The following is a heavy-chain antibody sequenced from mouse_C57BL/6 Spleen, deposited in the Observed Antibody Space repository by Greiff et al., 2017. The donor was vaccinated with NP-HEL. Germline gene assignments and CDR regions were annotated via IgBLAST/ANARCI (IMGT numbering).Heavy chain of an antibody. D-gene: IGHD3-2*02. J-gene: IGHJ3*01. CDR3: ARYSSGYRGFAY. CDR2: IDPSDSET. V-gene: IGHV1-52*01. CDR1: GYTFTSYW. Sequence: QVQLQQPGAELVRPGSSVKLSCKASGYTFTSYWMHWVKQRPIQGLEWIGNIDPSDSETHYNQKFKDKATLTVDKSSSTAYMQLSSLTSEDSAVYYCARYSSGYRGFAYWGQGTLVTVSA.